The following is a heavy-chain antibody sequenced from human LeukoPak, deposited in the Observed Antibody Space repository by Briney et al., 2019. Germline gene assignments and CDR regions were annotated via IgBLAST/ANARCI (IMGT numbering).Heavy chain of an antibody. CDR2: IYPGDSDT. Sequence: GESLKISCKGSGYSFTSYWIGWVRQMPGKGLEWMGIIYPGDSDTRYSPSFQGQVTISADKSISTAYLQWSSLKASDTAMYYCARLAPRYCSSTSCYLPDFDYWGQGTLVTVSS. CDR3: ARLAPRYCSSTSCYLPDFDY. V-gene: IGHV5-51*01. J-gene: IGHJ4*02. D-gene: IGHD2-2*01. CDR1: GYSFTSYW.